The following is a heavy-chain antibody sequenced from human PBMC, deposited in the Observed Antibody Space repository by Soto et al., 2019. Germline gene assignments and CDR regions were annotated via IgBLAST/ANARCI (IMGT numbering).Heavy chain of an antibody. D-gene: IGHD5-12*01. Sequence: GGSLRLSCAASGFIFRTFGMSWVRQAPGKGLEWVSSISDGGGRTYYADSVKGRFTISRDNAKNSLYLQMNSLRAEDTAVYYCASIVEMATISPAFDYWGQGTLVTVSS. CDR3: ASIVEMATISPAFDY. CDR1: GFIFRTFG. CDR2: ISDGGGRT. J-gene: IGHJ4*02. V-gene: IGHV3-23*01.